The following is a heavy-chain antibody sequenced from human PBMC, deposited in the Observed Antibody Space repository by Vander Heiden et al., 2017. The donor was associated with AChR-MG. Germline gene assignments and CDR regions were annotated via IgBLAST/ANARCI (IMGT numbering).Heavy chain of an antibody. Sequence: QVQLVESGGGVVHPGRSLGLSCPPSGFTFSSYGMHWVRQAPGKGLEWVAVISYDGSNKYYADSVKGRFTISRDNSKNTLYLQMNSLRAEDTAVYYCAKDEAHYYDSSGYYYYFDYWGQGTLVTVSS. D-gene: IGHD3-22*01. J-gene: IGHJ4*02. V-gene: IGHV3-30*18. CDR2: ISYDGSNK. CDR3: AKDEAHYYDSSGYYYYFDY. CDR1: GFTFSSYG.